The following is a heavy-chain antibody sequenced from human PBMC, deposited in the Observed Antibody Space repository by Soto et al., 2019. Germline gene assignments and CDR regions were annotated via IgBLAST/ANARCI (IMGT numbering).Heavy chain of an antibody. J-gene: IGHJ4*02. CDR3: ARAGIVGAMEDFDY. D-gene: IGHD1-26*01. CDR1: GFTFSSYE. Sequence: GGSLRLSCAASGFTFSSYEMNWVRQAPGKGLEWVSYISSSGSTIYYADSVKGRFTISRDNAKNSLYLQMNSLRAEDTAVYYCARAGIVGAMEDFDYWGQGTLVAVS. CDR2: ISSSGSTI. V-gene: IGHV3-48*03.